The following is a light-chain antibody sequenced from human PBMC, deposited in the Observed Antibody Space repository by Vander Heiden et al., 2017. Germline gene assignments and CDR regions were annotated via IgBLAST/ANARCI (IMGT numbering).Light chain of an antibody. CDR3: AAWDDSLSGRV. Sequence: QSVLTQPPSASGTPGQRVPISCSGSSSNIGINYVFWYQQLPGTAPKLLIYDNTHRPSGVPERFSCSKSGTSASLAISGLRSDDEADYYCAAWDDSLSGRVFGGGTKLTVL. CDR1: SSNIGINY. CDR2: DNT. J-gene: IGLJ3*02. V-gene: IGLV1-47*02.